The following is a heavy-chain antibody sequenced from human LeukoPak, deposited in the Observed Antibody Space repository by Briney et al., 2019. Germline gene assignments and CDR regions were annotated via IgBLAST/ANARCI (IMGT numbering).Heavy chain of an antibody. CDR3: VREQRSYDFSSSFYVAHGMDV. J-gene: IGHJ6*02. V-gene: IGHV4-59*01. D-gene: IGHD3-3*01. CDR2: IYYTGST. CDR1: GGSIGTFY. Sequence: SETLSLTCTVSGGSIGTFYWSWIRRPPGKGLEWIGYIYYTGSTNYNPSLRSRVTISVDTSKNQVSLRLTSVTAADTAVYYCVREQRSYDFSSSFYVAHGMDVWGQGTTVIVSS.